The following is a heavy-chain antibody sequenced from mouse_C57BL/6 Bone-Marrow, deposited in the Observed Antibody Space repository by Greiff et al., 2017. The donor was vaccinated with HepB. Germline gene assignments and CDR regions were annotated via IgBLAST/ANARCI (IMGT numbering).Heavy chain of an antibody. CDR1: GYAFSSYW. D-gene: IGHD1-1*01. CDR3: ARHYGSSYVGDEDY. V-gene: IGHV1-80*01. Sequence: QVQLQQSGAELVKPGASVKISCKASGYAFSSYWMNWVKQRPGKGLEWIGQIYPGDGDTNYNGKFKGKATLTADKSSSTAYMQLSSLTSEDSAVYFCARHYGSSYVGDEDYWGQGTTLTVSS. J-gene: IGHJ2*01. CDR2: IYPGDGDT.